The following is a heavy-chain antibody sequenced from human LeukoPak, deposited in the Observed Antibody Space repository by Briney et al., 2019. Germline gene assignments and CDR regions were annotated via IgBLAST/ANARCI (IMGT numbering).Heavy chain of an antibody. V-gene: IGHV3-30*04. D-gene: IGHD6-19*01. J-gene: IGHJ4*02. Sequence: GGSLRLSCAASGFTFSSYAMHWVRQAPGKGLEWGAVISYDGSNKYYADSVKGRFTISRDNSKNTLYLQMNSLRAEDTAVYYCARGVTAVAGIDYWGQGTLVTVSS. CDR2: ISYDGSNK. CDR3: ARGVTAVAGIDY. CDR1: GFTFSSYA.